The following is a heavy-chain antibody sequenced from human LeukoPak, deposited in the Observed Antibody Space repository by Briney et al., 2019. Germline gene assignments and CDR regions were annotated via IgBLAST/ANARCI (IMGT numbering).Heavy chain of an antibody. J-gene: IGHJ4*02. CDR2: ISSSGSTI. Sequence: GSLRLSCAASGFTLSSYEMNWVRQAPGKGLEWVSYISSSGSTIYYADSVKGRFTISRDNAKNSLCLQMNSLRAEDTAVYYCARDQGDYFDYWGQGTLVTVSS. CDR1: GFTLSSYE. CDR3: ARDQGDYFDY. V-gene: IGHV3-48*03. D-gene: IGHD3-16*01.